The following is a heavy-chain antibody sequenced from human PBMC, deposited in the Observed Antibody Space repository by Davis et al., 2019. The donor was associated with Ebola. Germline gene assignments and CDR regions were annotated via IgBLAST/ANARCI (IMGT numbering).Heavy chain of an antibody. CDR1: GFTFSSSA. J-gene: IGHJ4*02. D-gene: IGHD3-9*01. Sequence: GESLKISCAASGFTFSSSAMSWVRQAPGKGLEWVSAISGSGGRTYYEDSVKGRFTISRDNSKKTLYLQMNSLSAEDTAVYYCAKGARYFDWLLPLDFDYWGQGSLVTVSS. CDR2: ISGSGGRT. V-gene: IGHV3-23*01. CDR3: AKGARYFDWLLPLDFDY.